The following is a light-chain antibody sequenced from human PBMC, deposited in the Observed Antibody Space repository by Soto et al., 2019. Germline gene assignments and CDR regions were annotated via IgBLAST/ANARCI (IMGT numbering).Light chain of an antibody. Sequence: EIVMTQSPATLSVSPGERVTLSCSASQSVGDNLAWYQQKPGQAPRLLMYGASTRATGFPARFSGSGSGTEFTLTISSLQSEDFAVYYCQKYNNWPPITFGQGTRLEIK. V-gene: IGKV3-15*01. CDR1: QSVGDN. CDR2: GAS. CDR3: QKYNNWPPIT. J-gene: IGKJ5*01.